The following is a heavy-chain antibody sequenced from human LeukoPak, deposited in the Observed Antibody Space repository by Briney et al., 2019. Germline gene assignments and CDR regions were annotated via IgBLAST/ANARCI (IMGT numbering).Heavy chain of an antibody. D-gene: IGHD2-15*01. CDR2: ISWNSGSI. J-gene: IGHJ4*02. V-gene: IGHV3-9*01. CDR1: GFTFDDYA. Sequence: PGRSLRLSCAASGFTFDDYAMHWARQAPGKGLEWVSGISWNSGSIGYADSVKGRFTISRDTAKNSLYLQMISLRAEDTALCGGAKGAGGGTWQLPYFDYWGQGTLVTVSS. CDR3: AKGAGGGTWQLPYFDY.